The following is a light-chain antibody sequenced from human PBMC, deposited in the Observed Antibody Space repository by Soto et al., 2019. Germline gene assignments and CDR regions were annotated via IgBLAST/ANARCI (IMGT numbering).Light chain of an antibody. V-gene: IGLV2-14*01. CDR2: DVT. Sequence: QSVLTQPASVSGSPGQSITISCTGTRSDVGGYNYVYWHQQHPGKAPKLMIYDVTNRPSGVSDRFSGSKSGNTASLTISGLQSEVDADYYCSSYTSSSTYVFGAGTKVTVL. CDR1: RSDVGGYNY. J-gene: IGLJ1*01. CDR3: SSYTSSSTYV.